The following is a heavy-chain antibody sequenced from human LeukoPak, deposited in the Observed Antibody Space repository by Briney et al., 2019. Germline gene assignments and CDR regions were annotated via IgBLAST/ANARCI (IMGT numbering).Heavy chain of an antibody. V-gene: IGHV1-69*04. CDR3: ASTAGYSYGFGFWFDP. D-gene: IGHD5-18*01. CDR1: GGTFSSYA. Sequence: ASVKVSCKASGGTFSSYAISWVRQAPGQGLEWMGRIIPILGIANYAQKFQGRVTITADKSTSTAYMELSSLRSEDTAVYYCASTAGYSYGFGFWFDPWGQGTLVTVSS. J-gene: IGHJ5*02. CDR2: IIPILGIA.